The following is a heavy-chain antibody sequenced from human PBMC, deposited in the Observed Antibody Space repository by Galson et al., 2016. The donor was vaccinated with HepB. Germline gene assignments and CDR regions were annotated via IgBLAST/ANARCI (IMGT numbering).Heavy chain of an antibody. CDR3: AKGGGGTDFYYYGMDV. J-gene: IGHJ6*02. D-gene: IGHD4-23*01. Sequence: SLRLSCAASGFTFDDYSMHWVRQAPGKGLERVSLINWDGGRTYYADSVKGRFTISRDNNKNSLYLQMNSLRTEDTAFYYCAKGGGGTDFYYYGMDVWGQGTTVTVSS. CDR1: GFTFDDYS. CDR2: INWDGGRT. V-gene: IGHV3-43*01.